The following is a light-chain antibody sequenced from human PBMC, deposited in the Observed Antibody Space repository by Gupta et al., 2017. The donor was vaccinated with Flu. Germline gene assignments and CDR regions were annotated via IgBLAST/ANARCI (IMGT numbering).Light chain of an antibody. CDR1: QSVSRK. V-gene: IGKV3-15*01. Sequence: LSVYPGERSTLSGRASQSVSRKLAWYKQKPGQAPRLLIYDASTRATGSPDRCSGGGFGKECTLTISSLHSEECEVYYCQQYQNGHPGLFAFGHGTNVDIK. CDR2: DAS. CDR3: QQYQNGHPGLFA. J-gene: IGKJ3*01.